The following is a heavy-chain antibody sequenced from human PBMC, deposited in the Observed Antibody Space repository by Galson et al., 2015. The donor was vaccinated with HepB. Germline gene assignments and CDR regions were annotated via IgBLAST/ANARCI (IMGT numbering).Heavy chain of an antibody. CDR1: GYTFTSYG. D-gene: IGHD3-10*01. V-gene: IGHV1-18*01. CDR3: ARDGSKYYYGSGTFDY. CDR2: ISAYNGNT. Sequence: VKVSCKASGYTFTSYGISWVRQAPGQGLEWMGWISAYNGNTNYAQKLQGRVTMTTDTSTSTAYMELRSLRSDDTAVYYCARDGSKYYYGSGTFDYWGQGTLVTVSS. J-gene: IGHJ4*02.